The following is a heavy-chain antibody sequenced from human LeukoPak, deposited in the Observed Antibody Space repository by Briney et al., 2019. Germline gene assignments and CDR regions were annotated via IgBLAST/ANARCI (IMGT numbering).Heavy chain of an antibody. CDR3: ATSPLFDY. CDR2: ISSSSSYI. V-gene: IGHV3-21*04. Sequence: GGSLRLSCAASGFTFSSYSMNWVRQAPGKGLEWVSSISSSSSYIYYADSVKGRFTISRDNSKNTLYLQMNSLRAEDTAVYYCATSPLFDYWGQGTLVTVSS. CDR1: GFTFSSYS. J-gene: IGHJ4*02.